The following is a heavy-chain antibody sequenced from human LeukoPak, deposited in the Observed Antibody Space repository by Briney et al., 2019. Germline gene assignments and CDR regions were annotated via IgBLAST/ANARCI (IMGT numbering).Heavy chain of an antibody. V-gene: IGHV1-69*13. D-gene: IGHD6-6*01. CDR2: IIPIFGTA. CDR1: GGTFSSYA. Sequence: SVKVSCKASGGTFSSYAISWVRQAPGQGLEWMGGIIPIFGTANYAQKFQGRVTITADESTSTAYMELSNLRSEDTAVYYCGIYSSSPPGLDYWGQGTLVTVSS. CDR3: GIYSSSPPGLDY. J-gene: IGHJ4*02.